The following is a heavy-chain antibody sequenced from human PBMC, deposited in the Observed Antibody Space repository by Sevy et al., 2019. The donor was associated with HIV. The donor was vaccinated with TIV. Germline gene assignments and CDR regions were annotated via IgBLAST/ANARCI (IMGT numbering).Heavy chain of an antibody. CDR3: ERKYHDTSGYPRYSMDV. CDR2: ISGGGGNT. V-gene: IGHV3-64*01. CDR1: GFTFSTYA. D-gene: IGHD3-22*01. J-gene: IGHJ6*02. Sequence: GGSLRLSCAASGFTFSTYAMYWVRQAPGKGLEYVSAISGGGGNTYYGTSVKGRFTVSRENAKNTLYFQMGSLRAEDMAVYFCERKYHDTSGYPRYSMDVWGQGTTVTVSS.